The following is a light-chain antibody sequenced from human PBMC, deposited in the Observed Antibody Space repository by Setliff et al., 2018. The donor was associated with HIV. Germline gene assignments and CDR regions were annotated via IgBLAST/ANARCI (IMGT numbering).Light chain of an antibody. CDR3: CSYAGSYTYV. Sequence: QSALAQPRSVSGSPGQSVTISCTGTGSDVGGYNYVSWYQQCPGKAPKLMIYDVSKRPSGVPDRFSGSKSGNTASLTISGLQAEDEADYYCCSYAGSYTYVFGTGTKITVL. CDR2: DVS. V-gene: IGLV2-11*01. CDR1: GSDVGGYNY. J-gene: IGLJ1*01.